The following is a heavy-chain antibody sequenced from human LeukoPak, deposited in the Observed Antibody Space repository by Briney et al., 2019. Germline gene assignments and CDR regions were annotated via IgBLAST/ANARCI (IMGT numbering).Heavy chain of an antibody. CDR3: AREDLYNYPLDF. D-gene: IGHD5-24*01. J-gene: IGHJ1*01. Sequence: GASVKVSCRASGYTFTDYYLHWVRQAPGQGLEWMGWINPNSGDTNSAQKFQGRVTMTRDTSINTAYMELSRLRSDDTAVYYCAREDLYNYPLDFWGQGTLVTVSS. CDR2: INPNSGDT. CDR1: GYTFTDYY. V-gene: IGHV1-2*02.